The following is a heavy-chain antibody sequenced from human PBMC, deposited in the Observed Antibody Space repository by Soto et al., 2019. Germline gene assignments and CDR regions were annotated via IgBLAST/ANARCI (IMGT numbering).Heavy chain of an antibody. Sequence: EVQLVESGGGLVKPGGSLRLSCAASGFTFSNAWMNWVRQAPGKGLEWVGRVISKTDGGTTDYAAPVKGRFTISRDDSKNTLYLQMNSLNTEDTAVYYCNTERSGGFDYWGQGTLVTVPS. CDR3: NTERSGGFDY. V-gene: IGHV3-15*07. J-gene: IGHJ4*02. CDR2: VISKTDGGTT. D-gene: IGHD2-15*01. CDR1: GFTFSNAW.